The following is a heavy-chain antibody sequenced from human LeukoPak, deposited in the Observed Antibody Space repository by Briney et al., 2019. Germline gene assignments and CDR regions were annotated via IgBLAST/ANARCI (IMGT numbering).Heavy chain of an antibody. CDR2: ISGSGGSA. CDR1: GFTFGDYA. D-gene: IGHD6-6*01. Sequence: GGSLRLSCTASGFTFGDYAMSWVRQAPGKGLEWVSAISGSGGSAYYADSVKGRFTISRDNSKNTLYLQMNSLRAEDTAVYYCAIRPSSYGMDVWGQGTTVTVSS. J-gene: IGHJ6*02. CDR3: AIRPSSYGMDV. V-gene: IGHV3-23*01.